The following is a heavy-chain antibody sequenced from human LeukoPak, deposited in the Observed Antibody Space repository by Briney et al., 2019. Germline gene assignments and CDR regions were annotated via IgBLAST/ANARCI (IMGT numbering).Heavy chain of an antibody. J-gene: IGHJ4*02. D-gene: IGHD1-14*01. CDR2: INHSGST. CDR1: GGSFSGYY. V-gene: IGHV4-34*01. Sequence: SETLSLTCAVYGGSFSGYYWSWNRQPPGKGLEWIGEINHSGSTNYNPSLKSRVTISVDTSKNQFSLKLSSVTAADTAVYYCARRRKPWAQPFDYWGQGTLVTVSS. CDR3: ARRRKPWAQPFDY.